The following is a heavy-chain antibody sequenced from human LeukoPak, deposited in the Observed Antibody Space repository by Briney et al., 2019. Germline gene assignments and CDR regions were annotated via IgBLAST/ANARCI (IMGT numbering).Heavy chain of an antibody. CDR3: ARQYSTGPFDF. CDR1: GGSISSGDYY. D-gene: IGHD6-19*01. CDR2: IYYSGST. Sequence: SETLSLTCTVSGGSISSGDYYWSWIRQPPGKGLEWIGYIYYSGSTYYNPSLKSRVTMSVGTSKNQFSLKLTSVTAADTAMCYCARQYSTGPFDFWGQGTLVTVSS. J-gene: IGHJ4*02. V-gene: IGHV4-30-4*01.